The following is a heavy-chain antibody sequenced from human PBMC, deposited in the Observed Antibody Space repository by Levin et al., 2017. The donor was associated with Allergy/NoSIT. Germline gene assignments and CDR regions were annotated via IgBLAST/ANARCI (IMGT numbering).Heavy chain of an antibody. J-gene: IGHJ4*02. CDR2: IYSGGST. V-gene: IGHV3-53*01. Sequence: ASVKVSCAASGFTVSSNYMSWVRQAPGKGLEWVSVIYSGGSTYYADSVKGRFTISRDNSKNTLYLQMNSLRAEDTAVYYCARDRGDYWGQGTLVTVSS. CDR1: GFTVSSNY. CDR3: ARDRGDY.